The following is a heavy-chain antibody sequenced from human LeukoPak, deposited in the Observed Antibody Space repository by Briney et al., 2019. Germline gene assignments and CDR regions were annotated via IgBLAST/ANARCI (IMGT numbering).Heavy chain of an antibody. J-gene: IGHJ4*02. Sequence: GISLSLLCAACGFTLSSYAMHGVRQAPGKGLEWVAVISYDGSNKYYANSVKGRFTISRDNSKNTLYLQMNSLRAEDTAVYYCARETGVGATFDYWGQGTLVTVSS. CDR3: ARETGVGATFDY. V-gene: IGHV3-30*04. CDR1: GFTLSSYA. CDR2: ISYDGSNK. D-gene: IGHD1-26*01.